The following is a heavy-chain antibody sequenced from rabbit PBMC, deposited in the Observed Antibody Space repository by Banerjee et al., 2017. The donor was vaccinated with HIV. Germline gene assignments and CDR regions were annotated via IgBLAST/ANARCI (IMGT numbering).Heavy chain of an antibody. J-gene: IGHJ4*01. CDR1: GFSFSSSYY. D-gene: IGHD8-1*01. CDR2: IYTDSGGT. V-gene: IGHV1S45*01. Sequence: QEQLEESGGDLVKPEGSLTLTCTASGFSFSSSYYMSWARQAPGKGLELIGCIYTDSGGTWYASWAKGRFTISKTSSTTVTLQMTSLTAADTATYFCARRYIGGSYYSAFNLWGQGTLVTVS. CDR3: ARRYIGGSYYSAFNL.